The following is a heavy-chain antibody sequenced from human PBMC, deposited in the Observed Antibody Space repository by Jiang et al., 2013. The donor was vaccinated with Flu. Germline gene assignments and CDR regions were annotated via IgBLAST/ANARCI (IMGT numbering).Heavy chain of an antibody. V-gene: IGHV1-3*01. D-gene: IGHD6-19*01. CDR2: INAGNGNT. Sequence: GAEVKKPGASVKVSCKASGYTFTSYAMHWVRQAPGQRLEWMGWINAGNGNTKYSQKFQGRVTITRDTSASTAYMELSSLRSEDTAVYYCARGGVIGIAVAGTNAMNDYWGQGTLVTVSS. CDR1: GYTFTSYA. J-gene: IGHJ4*02. CDR3: ARGGVIGIAVAGTNAMNDY.